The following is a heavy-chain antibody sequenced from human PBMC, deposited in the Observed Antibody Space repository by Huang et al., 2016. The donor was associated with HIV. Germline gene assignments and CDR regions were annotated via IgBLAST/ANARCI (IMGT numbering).Heavy chain of an antibody. Sequence: QVQLVESGGGVVQPGRSLRLSCAVSGFTFRDHPLPWVRQVPGKGLEWVAVISFDGRNKCYADFVRGRFTIARDNSKNILYLQLNSLTPADTSIYYCARDTTTVAGLDFWGQGALVTVSS. J-gene: IGHJ4*02. CDR1: GFTFRDHP. CDR3: ARDTTTVAGLDF. V-gene: IGHV3-30*14. CDR2: ISFDGRNK. D-gene: IGHD6-19*01.